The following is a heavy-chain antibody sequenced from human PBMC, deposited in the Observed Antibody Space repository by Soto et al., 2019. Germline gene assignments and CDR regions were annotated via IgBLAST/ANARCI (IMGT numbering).Heavy chain of an antibody. CDR3: ARGRGTTGNDY. CDR2: IDHSGST. V-gene: IGHV4-34*01. Sequence: SETLSLTCAVYGGSFIGYYCSLSRHPPVKGLEWIVEIDHSGSTNYNPSLKSRVTISVDTSKNQFSLKLSSVTAADTAVYYCARGRGTTGNDYWGQGTLVTVSS. CDR1: GGSFIGYY. D-gene: IGHD4-17*01. J-gene: IGHJ4*02.